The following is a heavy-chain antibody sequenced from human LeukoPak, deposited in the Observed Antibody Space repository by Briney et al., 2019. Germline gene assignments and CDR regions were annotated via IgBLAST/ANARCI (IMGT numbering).Heavy chain of an antibody. CDR3: AKGLFWSGYYRAEYFQH. CDR2: ISYDGSNK. CDR1: GFTFSSYG. Sequence: GGSLRLSCAAFGFTFSSYGMHWVRQAPGKGLEWVAVISYDGSNKYYADSVKGRFTISRDNSKNTLYLQMNSLRAEDTAVYYCAKGLFWSGYYRAEYFQHWGQGTLVTVSS. J-gene: IGHJ1*01. V-gene: IGHV3-30*18. D-gene: IGHD3-3*01.